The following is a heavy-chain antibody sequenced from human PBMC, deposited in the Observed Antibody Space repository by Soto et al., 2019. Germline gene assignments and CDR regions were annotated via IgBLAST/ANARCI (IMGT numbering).Heavy chain of an antibody. D-gene: IGHD3-10*01. V-gene: IGHV4-59*01. Sequence: NPSETLSLTCTVSGGSISSYYWSWIRQPPGKGLEWIGYIYYSGSTNYNPSLKSRVTISVDTSKNQFSLKLSSVTAADTAVYYCARAPINMVRGAGPFDPWGQGTPVTVSS. J-gene: IGHJ5*02. CDR2: IYYSGST. CDR3: ARAPINMVRGAGPFDP. CDR1: GGSISSYY.